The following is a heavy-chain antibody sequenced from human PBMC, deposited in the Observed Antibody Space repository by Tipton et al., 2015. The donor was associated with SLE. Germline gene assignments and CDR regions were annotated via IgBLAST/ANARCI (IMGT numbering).Heavy chain of an antibody. J-gene: IGHJ5*02. CDR1: GASITSGYYY. Sequence: TLSLTCNVSGASITSGYYYWTWIRQHPGKGLDWIGYISYSGTTYYNPSLKSRVTISGDTSKNQVSLRLTSVSAEDTAVYYCARLPPLFGDYSKYFDPWGQGTLVTVSS. V-gene: IGHV4-31*03. D-gene: IGHD4-17*01. CDR2: ISYSGTT. CDR3: ARLPPLFGDYSKYFDP.